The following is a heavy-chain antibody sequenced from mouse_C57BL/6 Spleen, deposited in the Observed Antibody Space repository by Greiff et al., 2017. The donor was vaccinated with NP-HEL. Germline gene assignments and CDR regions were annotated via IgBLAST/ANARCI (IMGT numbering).Heavy chain of an antibody. D-gene: IGHD2-3*01. CDR3: TRGGGYYDGFAY. CDR1: GYTFTDYE. J-gene: IGHJ3*01. Sequence: QVQLQQSGAELVRPGASVTLSCKASGYTFTDYEMHWVKQTPVHGLEWIGAIDPETGGTAYNQKFKGKAILTADKSSSTAYMELRSLTSEDSAVYYCTRGGGYYDGFAYWGQGTLVTVSA. CDR2: IDPETGGT. V-gene: IGHV1-15*01.